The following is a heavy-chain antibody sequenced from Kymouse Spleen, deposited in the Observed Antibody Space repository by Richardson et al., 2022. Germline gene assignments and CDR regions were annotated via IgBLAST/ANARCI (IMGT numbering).Heavy chain of an antibody. CDR1: GFTFSSYG. D-gene: IGHD5-12*01. J-gene: IGHJ4*02. CDR3: AKGVATNFDY. V-gene: IGHV3-30*18. CDR2: ISYDGSNK. Sequence: QVQLVESGGGVVQPGRSLRLSCAASGFTFSSYGMHWVRQAPGKGLEWVAVISYDGSNKYYADSVKGRFTISRDNSKNTLYLQMNSLRAEDTAVYYCAKGVATNFDYWGQGTLVTVSS.